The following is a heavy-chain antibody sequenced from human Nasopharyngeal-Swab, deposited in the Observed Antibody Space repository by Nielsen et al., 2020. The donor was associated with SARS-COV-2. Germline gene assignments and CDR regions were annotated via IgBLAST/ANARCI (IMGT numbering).Heavy chain of an antibody. J-gene: IGHJ4*02. CDR3: AKSSVPDY. CDR2: ISYDGSNK. Sequence: VRQAPGKGLEWVAVISYDGSNKYYADSVKGRFTISRDNSKSTLYLQMNSLRAEDTAVYYCAKSSVPDYWGQGTLVTVSS. V-gene: IGHV3-30*18. D-gene: IGHD1-1*01.